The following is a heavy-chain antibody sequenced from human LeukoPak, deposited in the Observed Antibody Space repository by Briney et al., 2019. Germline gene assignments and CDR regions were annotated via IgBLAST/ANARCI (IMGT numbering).Heavy chain of an antibody. J-gene: IGHJ6*03. CDR3: ARPIFGVPRMGYYYYMDV. Sequence: SETLSLTCSVSGGSISSYYWTWIRQPPGKRLEWIGYIYYSGSTNYNPSLKSRVTISVDTSKNQFSLKLSSVTAADTAVYYCARPIFGVPRMGYYYYMDVWGKGTTVTVSS. V-gene: IGHV4-59*08. CDR2: IYYSGST. D-gene: IGHD3-3*01. CDR1: GGSISSYY.